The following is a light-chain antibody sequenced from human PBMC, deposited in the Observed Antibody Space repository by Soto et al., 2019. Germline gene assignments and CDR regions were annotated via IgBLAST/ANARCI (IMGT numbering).Light chain of an antibody. CDR1: RTVSSY. Sequence: EVVLTQSPATLSLSPGERATLSCRASRTVSSYLAWYQHKSGQAPRLLIYDASNRATGLPARFSGSGSGTDFTLTISSLEPEDFAVYYCQQRNTWPLTFGGGTTVEIK. J-gene: IGKJ4*01. CDR3: QQRNTWPLT. CDR2: DAS. V-gene: IGKV3-11*01.